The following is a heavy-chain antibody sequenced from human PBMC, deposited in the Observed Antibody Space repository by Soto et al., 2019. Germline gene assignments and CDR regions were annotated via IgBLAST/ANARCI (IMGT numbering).Heavy chain of an antibody. V-gene: IGHV3-30*18. CDR1: GFTFRSYG. CDR3: AKDPYDYDSSGYYGDYYGMEV. D-gene: IGHD3-22*01. J-gene: IGHJ6*02. Sequence: QVHLVESGGGVVQPGRSLRLSCAASGFTFRSYGMNWVRQAPGKGLEWVAVISYDGSNKYYADSVKGRFTISRDHSKNTLYRQVNSLSAEDTAVYYWAKDPYDYDSSGYYGDYYGMEVWGQGTTVTVSS. CDR2: ISYDGSNK.